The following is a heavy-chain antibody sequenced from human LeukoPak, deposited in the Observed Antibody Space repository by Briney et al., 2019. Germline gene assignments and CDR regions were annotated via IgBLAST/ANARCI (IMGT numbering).Heavy chain of an antibody. CDR3: ASEYYYDTSGYYSLAY. V-gene: IGHV4-59*01. J-gene: IGHJ4*02. Sequence: PSETLSLTCTVSGGSISSYYWSWIRQPPGKGLEWIGYIYYSGSTNYNPSLKSRVTISVDTSKNQFSLKLSSVTAADTAVYYCASEYYYDTSGYYSLAYWGQGILVTVSS. CDR1: GGSISSYY. CDR2: IYYSGST. D-gene: IGHD3-22*01.